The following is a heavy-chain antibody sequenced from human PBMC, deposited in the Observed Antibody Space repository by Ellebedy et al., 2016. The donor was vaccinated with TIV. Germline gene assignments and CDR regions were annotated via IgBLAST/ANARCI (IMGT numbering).Heavy chain of an antibody. CDR2: ISSSSSTI. CDR1: GFTFSSYS. D-gene: IGHD5-12*01. V-gene: IGHV3-48*04. Sequence: GESLKISCAASGFTFSSYSMNWVRQAPGKGLEWVSYISSSSSTIYYADSVKGRFTISRDNAKNSLYLQMNSLRAEDTAVYYCARASGLDAFDIWGQGTMVTVSS. CDR3: ARASGLDAFDI. J-gene: IGHJ3*02.